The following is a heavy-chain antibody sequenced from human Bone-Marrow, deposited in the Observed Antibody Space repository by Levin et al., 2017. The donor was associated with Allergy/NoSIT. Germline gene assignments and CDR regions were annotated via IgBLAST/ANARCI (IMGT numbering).Heavy chain of an antibody. Sequence: ASVKVSCRASGYTFTGYHMHWVRQAPGQGLEWMGWINPNSDGTNSAQKFQGRVTMTRDTSISTAYMELSRLRSDDTAVYYCARGRGYSYAYAADYWGQGTLVTVSS. CDR1: GYTFTGYH. D-gene: IGHD5-18*01. V-gene: IGHV1-2*02. CDR2: INPNSDGT. CDR3: ARGRGYSYAYAADY. J-gene: IGHJ4*02.